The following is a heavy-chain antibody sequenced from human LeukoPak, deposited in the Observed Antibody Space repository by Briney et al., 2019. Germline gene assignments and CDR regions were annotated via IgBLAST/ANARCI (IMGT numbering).Heavy chain of an antibody. J-gene: IGHJ5*02. Sequence: PGGSLRLSCAASGFTFSSYWMSWVRQAPGKGLEWVANIKQDGSERYYVDSAKGRFTISRDNAKNSLYLQMNSLRAEDTAVYYCARDFRYLYSSGWYPTLNPWGQGTLVTVSS. D-gene: IGHD6-19*01. V-gene: IGHV3-7*01. CDR3: ARDFRYLYSSGWYPTLNP. CDR1: GFTFSSYW. CDR2: IKQDGSER.